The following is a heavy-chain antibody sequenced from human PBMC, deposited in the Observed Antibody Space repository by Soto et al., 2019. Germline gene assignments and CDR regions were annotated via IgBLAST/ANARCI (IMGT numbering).Heavy chain of an antibody. CDR2: IYYSGST. V-gene: IGHV4-61*01. D-gene: IGHD3-22*01. Sequence: PSETLSLTXTVSGGSVSSGSYYWSWIRQPPGKGLEWIGYIYYSGSTNYNPSLKSRVTISVDTSKNQFSLKLSSVTAADTAVYYRARGWYYDSSGYSWFDPWGQGTLVTVSS. CDR3: ARGWYYDSSGYSWFDP. J-gene: IGHJ5*02. CDR1: GGSVSSGSYY.